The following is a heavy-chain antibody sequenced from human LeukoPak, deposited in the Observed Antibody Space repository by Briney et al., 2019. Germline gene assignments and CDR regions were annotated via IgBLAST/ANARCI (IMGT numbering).Heavy chain of an antibody. Sequence: GGSLRLSCAASGFTFSNARMSWVRRAPGKGLEWVGRIKGKTDGATRDYAAPVKGRFTISRDDSKNTVYLEMSSLKTDDTAVYFCTTTSSWALSLAVSDTRLGYWGQGTLVTVSS. D-gene: IGHD6-19*01. V-gene: IGHV3-15*01. CDR3: TTTSSWALSLAVSDTRLGY. CDR1: GFTFSNAR. CDR2: IKGKTDGATR. J-gene: IGHJ4*02.